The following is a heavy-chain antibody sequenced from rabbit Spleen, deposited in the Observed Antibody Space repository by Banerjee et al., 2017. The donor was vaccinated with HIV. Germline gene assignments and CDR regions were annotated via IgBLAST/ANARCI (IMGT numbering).Heavy chain of an antibody. CDR2: IYTGNVKT. CDR1: GVSFSDKDV. V-gene: IGHV1S45*01. CDR3: ARDTGSGHYIDAYFDL. J-gene: IGHJ4*01. Sequence: EQLEESGGGLVKPEGSLTLTCKASGVSFSDKDVMCWGRQAPGKGLEWTGCIYTGNVKTYYASWAKGRFSISKTSSTTATLQMTSLTAADTATYFFARDTGSGHYIDAYFDLWGPGTLVTVS. D-gene: IGHD1-1*01.